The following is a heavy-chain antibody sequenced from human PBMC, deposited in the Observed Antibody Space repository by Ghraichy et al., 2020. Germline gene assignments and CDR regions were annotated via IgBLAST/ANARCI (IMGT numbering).Heavy chain of an antibody. CDR1: GGSFSGYY. J-gene: IGHJ6*02. Sequence: SETLSLTCAVYGGSFSGYYWSWIRQPPGKGLEWIGEINHSGSTNYNPSLKSRVTISVDTSKNQFSLKLSSVTAADTAVYYCARGGFWSYYYGMDVWGQGTTVTVSS. CDR3: ARGGFWSYYYGMDV. CDR2: INHSGST. V-gene: IGHV4-34*01. D-gene: IGHD3-3*01.